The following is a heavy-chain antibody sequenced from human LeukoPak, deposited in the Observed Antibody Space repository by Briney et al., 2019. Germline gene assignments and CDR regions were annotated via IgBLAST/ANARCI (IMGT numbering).Heavy chain of an antibody. D-gene: IGHD5-18*01. CDR2: MNPNSGNT. V-gene: IGHV1-8*01. J-gene: IGHJ4*02. Sequence: GASVKVSCKASGYTFTSYDINWVRQATGQGLEWMGWMNPNSGNTGYAQKFQGRVTLTRNTSISTAYMELSSLRSEDTALYYCARGLGRTAMVTRGGVRFDYWGQGTLVTVSS. CDR1: GYTFTSYD. CDR3: ARGLGRTAMVTRGGVRFDY.